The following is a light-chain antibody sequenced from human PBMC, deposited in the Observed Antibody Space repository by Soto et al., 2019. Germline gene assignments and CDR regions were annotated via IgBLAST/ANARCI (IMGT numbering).Light chain of an antibody. J-gene: IGKJ2*01. Sequence: DIQMTQSPSSLSASVGDTVTFTCRASQSISNYLIWYHQKPGKAPKLLIYGASSLQSGVPSRFSGSGSGTDFTLTITSLQPEDFATYYCQQTYSTPHTFVQGTKLEI. CDR2: GAS. V-gene: IGKV1-39*01. CDR1: QSISNY. CDR3: QQTYSTPHT.